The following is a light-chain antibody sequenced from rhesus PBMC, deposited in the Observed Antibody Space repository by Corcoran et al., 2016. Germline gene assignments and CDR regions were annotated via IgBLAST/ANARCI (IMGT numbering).Light chain of an antibody. CDR1: REITNK. Sequence: DIQMTQSPSSLFASVGDRVTITCRASREITNKLAWYQQKPGDTPNLLIYEAPPLQSGVPSRFSGSGSGADFTLTISSLQPDDFATYYCLQYHATPYSFGQGTKVEIK. CDR3: LQYHATPYS. V-gene: IGKV1S17*01. J-gene: IGKJ2*01. CDR2: EAP.